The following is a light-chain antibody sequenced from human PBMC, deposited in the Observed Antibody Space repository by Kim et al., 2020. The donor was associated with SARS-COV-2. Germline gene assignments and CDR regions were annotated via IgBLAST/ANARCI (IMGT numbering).Light chain of an antibody. CDR3: LQHNSHPWT. CDR1: HVVRKD. V-gene: IGKV1-17*01. CDR2: AAS. Sequence: ASVGDRGTITLRGSHVVRKDLDWDQQKPGKGPTRLIYAASSLQSGVPSRFIGSGSGAEFTLSISILQPEDFATYFRLQHNSHPWTFGQRTK. J-gene: IGKJ1*01.